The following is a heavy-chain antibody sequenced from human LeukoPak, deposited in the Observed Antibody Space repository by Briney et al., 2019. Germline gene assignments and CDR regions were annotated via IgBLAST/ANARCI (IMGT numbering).Heavy chain of an antibody. CDR3: AKEGISGSYLDY. CDR1: GFTFDDYA. CDR2: ISWNSGSI. J-gene: IGHJ4*02. V-gene: IGHV3-9*01. Sequence: GGSLRLSCAASGFTFDDYAMHWVRQAPGKGLEWVSGISWNSGSIGYADSVKGRFTISRDNAKNSLYLQMNSLRAEDTALYYCAKEGISGSYLDYWGQGTLVTVSS. D-gene: IGHD1-26*01.